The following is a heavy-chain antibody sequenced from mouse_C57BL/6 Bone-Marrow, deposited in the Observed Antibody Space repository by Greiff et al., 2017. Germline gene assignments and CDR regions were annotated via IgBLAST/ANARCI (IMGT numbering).Heavy chain of an antibody. V-gene: IGHV1-5*01. D-gene: IGHD1-1*01. CDR1: GYTFTSYW. CDR2: IYPGNSDT. Sequence: EVQLQQPGAELVKPGASVKMSCKTSGYTFTSYWMHWVKQRPGQGLEWIGAIYPGNSDTSYNQKFKGKAKLTAVTSASTAYMELSSLTNEDSAVYYCTRSDGIYYYAMDYWGQGTSVTVSS. J-gene: IGHJ4*01. CDR3: TRSDGIYYYAMDY.